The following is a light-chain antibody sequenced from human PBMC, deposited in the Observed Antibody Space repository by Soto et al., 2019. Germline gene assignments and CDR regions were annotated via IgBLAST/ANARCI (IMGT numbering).Light chain of an antibody. Sequence: DIQMTQSPSTLSASVGDRVTITFRASQSISSWLAWYQQKPGKAPKLLIYDASSLESGVPSRFSGSGSGTEFTLTISSLQPDDFATYYCQQYNSYPWTLGQGTKVDIK. J-gene: IGKJ1*01. CDR3: QQYNSYPWT. V-gene: IGKV1-5*01. CDR1: QSISSW. CDR2: DAS.